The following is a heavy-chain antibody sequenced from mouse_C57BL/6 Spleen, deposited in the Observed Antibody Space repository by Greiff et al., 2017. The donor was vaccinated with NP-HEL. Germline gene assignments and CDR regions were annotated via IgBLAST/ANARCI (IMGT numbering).Heavy chain of an antibody. CDR2: INPSTGGT. Sequence: EVQLQQSGPELVKPGASVKISCKASGYSFTGYYMNWVKQSPEKSLEWIGEINPSTGGTTYNQKFKAKATLTVDKSSSTAYMQLKSLTSEDSAVYYCARSTTARGYAMDYWGQGTSVTVSS. CDR3: ARSTTARGYAMDY. D-gene: IGHD1-2*01. J-gene: IGHJ4*01. CDR1: GYSFTGYY. V-gene: IGHV1-42*01.